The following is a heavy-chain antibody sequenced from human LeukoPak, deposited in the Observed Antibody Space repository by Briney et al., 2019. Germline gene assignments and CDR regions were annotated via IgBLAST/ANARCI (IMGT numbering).Heavy chain of an antibody. D-gene: IGHD3-22*01. V-gene: IGHV3-9*01. CDR2: ISWNSGSI. J-gene: IGHJ4*02. Sequence: GGSLRLSCAASGFTFDDYAMHWVRQAPGKGLEWVSGISWNSGSIGYADSVKGRFTISRDNAKNSLYLQMNSLRAEDTALYYCAKDRDYYDSSGYFDYWGQGTLVTVSS. CDR1: GFTFDDYA. CDR3: AKDRDYYDSSGYFDY.